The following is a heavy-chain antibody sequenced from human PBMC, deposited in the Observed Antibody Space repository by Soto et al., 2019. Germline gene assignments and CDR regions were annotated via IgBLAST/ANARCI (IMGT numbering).Heavy chain of an antibody. J-gene: IGHJ4*02. CDR1: GGSISSSSYY. D-gene: IGHD1-26*01. CDR3: ARRGGYPTIDY. CDR2: IYYSGST. Sequence: QLQLQESGPGLVKPSETLSLTCTVSGGSISSSSYYWGWIRQPPGKGLEWIGSIYYSGSTYYNPSLKTRVTISVDTSKNQFSLKLSSVTAADTAVYYCARRGGYPTIDYWGQGTLVTVSS. V-gene: IGHV4-39*01.